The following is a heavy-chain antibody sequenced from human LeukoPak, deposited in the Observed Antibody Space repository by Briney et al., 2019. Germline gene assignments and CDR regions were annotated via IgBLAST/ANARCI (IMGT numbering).Heavy chain of an antibody. V-gene: IGHV3-66*01. CDR3: ARSSSGWYSFDY. D-gene: IGHD6-19*01. Sequence: GGSLRLSCAASGVTVSSTYMSWVRQAPGKGLEWVSVIYGGSSTYNADSVKGRFTISRDNSKNTLFLQMNSLRAEDTAVYYCARSSSGWYSFDYWGQGTLVTVSS. CDR1: GVTVSSTY. J-gene: IGHJ4*02. CDR2: IYGGSST.